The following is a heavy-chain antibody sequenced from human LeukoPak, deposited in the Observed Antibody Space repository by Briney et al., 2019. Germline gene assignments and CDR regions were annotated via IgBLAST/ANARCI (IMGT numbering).Heavy chain of an antibody. CDR3: ARENWNYGEDF. D-gene: IGHD1-7*01. Sequence: SETLSLTCTVSGGSISSYYWSWIRQPAGKGLEWIGRIYTSGGTNYNPSLKSRVTMSVDTSKNQVSLKLIAVTAADSAVYYCARENWNYGEDFWGQGALVTVSS. J-gene: IGHJ4*02. CDR1: GGSISSYY. V-gene: IGHV4-4*07. CDR2: IYTSGGT.